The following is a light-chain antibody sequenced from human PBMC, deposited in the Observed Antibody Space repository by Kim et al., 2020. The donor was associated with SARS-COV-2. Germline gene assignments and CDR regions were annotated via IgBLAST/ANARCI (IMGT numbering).Light chain of an antibody. V-gene: IGLV1-51*01. J-gene: IGLJ3*02. CDR3: GTWDSSLSPWV. CDR1: SSNIGNNY. CDR2: DNN. Sequence: QSLLTQPPSVSAAPGQKVTISCSGSSSNIGNNYVSWYQQLPGTAPKLLIYDNNKRPSGIPDRFSGSKSGTSATLGITGLQTGDEADYYCGTWDSSLSPWVFGGGTQLTVL.